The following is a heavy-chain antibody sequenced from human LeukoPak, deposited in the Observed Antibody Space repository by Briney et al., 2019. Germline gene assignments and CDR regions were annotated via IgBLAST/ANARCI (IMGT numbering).Heavy chain of an antibody. CDR2: IIPILGIA. D-gene: IGHD3-22*01. J-gene: IGHJ4*02. CDR3: ARAQGDSSGYYWNY. Sequence: GASVKVSCKASGGTFSSYTINWVRQAPGQGLEWMGRIIPILGIANYAQKFQGRVTTTADKSTSTAYMELSSLRSEDTAVYYCARAQGDSSGYYWNYWGQGALVTVSS. V-gene: IGHV1-69*02. CDR1: GGTFSSYT.